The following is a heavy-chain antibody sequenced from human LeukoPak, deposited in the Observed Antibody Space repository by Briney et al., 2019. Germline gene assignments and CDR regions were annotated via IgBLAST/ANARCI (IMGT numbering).Heavy chain of an antibody. V-gene: IGHV3-23*01. D-gene: IGHD6-19*01. Sequence: PGGSLRLSCSASGFTFSTYAMTWVRQAPGKGLEWVAAVTPNGGGTYYTGSVEGRFTISRDNADNSVYLQMNSLRAEDTAVYICARAGQFPYAFDMWGQGTMVTVSS. CDR1: GFTFSTYA. CDR2: VTPNGGGT. J-gene: IGHJ3*02. CDR3: ARAGQFPYAFDM.